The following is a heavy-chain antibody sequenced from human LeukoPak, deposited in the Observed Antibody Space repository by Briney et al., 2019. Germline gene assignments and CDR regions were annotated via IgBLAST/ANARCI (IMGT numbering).Heavy chain of an antibody. V-gene: IGHV3-21*01. CDR3: ARVQEGSSFYYYGMDV. CDR1: GFTFSSYS. D-gene: IGHD6-6*01. J-gene: IGHJ6*02. Sequence: GGSLRLSCAASGFTFSSYSMNWVRQAPGKGLEWVSSISSSSSYIYYADSVKGRFTISRDNAKNSLYLQMNSLRAEDTAVYYCARVQEGSSFYYYGMDVWGQGTTVTVSS. CDR2: ISSSSSYI.